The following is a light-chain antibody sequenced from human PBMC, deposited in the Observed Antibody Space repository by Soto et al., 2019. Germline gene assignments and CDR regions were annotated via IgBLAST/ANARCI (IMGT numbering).Light chain of an antibody. V-gene: IGKV1-39*01. CDR1: QSISSY. J-gene: IGKJ1*01. CDR2: AAS. CDR3: QQCYSTPPSWT. Sequence: DIQMTQSPSSLSASVGDRVTITCRASQSISSYLNWYQQKPGKAPKLLIYAASSLQSGVPSRFSGSGSGTDFTLTISSLQPEDFATYYCQQCYSTPPSWTFGQGTKVEIK.